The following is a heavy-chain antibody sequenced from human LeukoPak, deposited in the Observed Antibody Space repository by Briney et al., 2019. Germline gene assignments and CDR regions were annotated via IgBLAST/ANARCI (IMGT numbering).Heavy chain of an antibody. D-gene: IGHD3-10*01. J-gene: IGHJ4*02. CDR3: AGGGPAKPWFGESDFYY. V-gene: IGHV4-59*12. CDR2: IYYSGSP. CDR1: GGSISSYY. Sequence: TSETLPLTCTVSGGSISSYYWSWIRQPPGKGLEWIGYIYYSGSPNYNPPLKSRVTITAVNSKNQFSPKMSCGTAADKAGYYCAGGGPAKPWFGESDFYYWGPGTLVTVS.